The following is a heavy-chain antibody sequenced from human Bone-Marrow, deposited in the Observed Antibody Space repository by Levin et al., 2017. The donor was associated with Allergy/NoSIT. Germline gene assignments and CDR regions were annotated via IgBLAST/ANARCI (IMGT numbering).Heavy chain of an antibody. CDR1: GYNFGSYW. J-gene: IGHJ6*02. D-gene: IGHD3-10*01. Sequence: GASVKVSCKGSGYNFGSYWINWVRQVPGKGLEWMGKIDPSDSYSTYSPSFQGHVTISADRSSSTAYLQWNSLTASDTAIFYCARQGSDKIFGMDVWGQGTTVTVSS. V-gene: IGHV5-10-1*01. CDR3: ARQGSDKIFGMDV. CDR2: IDPSDSYS.